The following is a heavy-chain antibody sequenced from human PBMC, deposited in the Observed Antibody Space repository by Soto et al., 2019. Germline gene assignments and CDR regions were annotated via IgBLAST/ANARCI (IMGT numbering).Heavy chain of an antibody. Sequence: QVQLVESGGGLVKAGGSLRLSCAASGFAFSDYYMSWIRQAPGKGLEWISYISTSSSYTNYADSVKGRFTISRDNAKNSLYLQMNSLRAEDPAVYYCTRDKNGWEQLIDYWGQGALVTVSS. V-gene: IGHV3-11*05. CDR3: TRDKNGWEQLIDY. CDR1: GFAFSDYY. D-gene: IGHD1-26*01. J-gene: IGHJ4*02. CDR2: ISTSSSYT.